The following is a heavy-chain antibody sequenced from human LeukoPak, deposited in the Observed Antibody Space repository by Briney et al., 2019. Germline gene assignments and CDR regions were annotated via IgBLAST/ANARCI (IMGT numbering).Heavy chain of an antibody. CDR2: IRAFNGDT. CDR3: ARPYCSSTSCYVVGSGFDI. CDR1: GYSFSSYG. Sequence: GASVKVSCKVSGYSFSSYGISWVRQAPGQGLEWMGWIRAFNGDTNYAQKFQGRVTMTKDASTSTVYMELSSLRSEDTAVYYCARPYCSSTSCYVVGSGFDIWGQGTMVTVSS. J-gene: IGHJ3*02. V-gene: IGHV1-18*01. D-gene: IGHD2-2*01.